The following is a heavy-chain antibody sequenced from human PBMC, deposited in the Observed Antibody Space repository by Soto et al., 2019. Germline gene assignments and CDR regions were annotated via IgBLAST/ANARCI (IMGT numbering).Heavy chain of an antibody. V-gene: IGHV4-39*01. CDR1: GGSVSNSNYY. D-gene: IGHD2-8*01. J-gene: IGHJ4*02. CDR2: VYYRGRS. CDR3: VSQRTSVLTQAYFDY. Sequence: TLALTCTVSGGSVSNSNYYWGWIRQSPGKGLEWIGSVYYRGRSYSKSSVKSRVTISVDTSKNQFSLNLNSVTASDTAVYYCVSQRTSVLTQAYFDYWGPGALVTVSS.